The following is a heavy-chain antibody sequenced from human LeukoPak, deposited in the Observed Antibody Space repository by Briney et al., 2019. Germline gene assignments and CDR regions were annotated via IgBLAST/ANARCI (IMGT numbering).Heavy chain of an antibody. CDR2: ISRSGLT. D-gene: IGHD2-8*01. V-gene: IGHV4-4*02. CDR1: GGSITSTNW. J-gene: IGHJ4*02. CDR3: SGENGAFSPFGY. Sequence: PSGTLSLTCGVSGGSITSTNWWCWVRQPPGQGLECIGEISRSGLTNYNPSLKSRVTMALDKSKNHLSLSLTSVTAADTAVYYCSGENGAFSPFGYWGQGTLVTVPS.